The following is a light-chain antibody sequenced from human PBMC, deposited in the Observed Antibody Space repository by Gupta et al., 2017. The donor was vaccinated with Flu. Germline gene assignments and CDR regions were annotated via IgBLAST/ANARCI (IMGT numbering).Light chain of an antibody. J-gene: IGLJ3*02. V-gene: IGLV6-57*01. CDR3: QSYDGAYWV. CDR1: SGGVASAF. Sequence: FVLTQPHSVSDSPGKTVTISCTRSSGGVASAFVQWLQKRPGTSPTTVIYPNDERPSGVPARFSGSIDTSSNSASLVISGLMTEDAADYYCQSYDGAYWVFGGGTKLTVL. CDR2: PND.